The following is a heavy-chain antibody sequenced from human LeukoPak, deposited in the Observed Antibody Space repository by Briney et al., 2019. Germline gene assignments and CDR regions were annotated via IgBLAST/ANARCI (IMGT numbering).Heavy chain of an antibody. CDR1: GYTFTSYY. V-gene: IGHV1-18*04. Sequence: ASVKVSCKASGYTFTSYYMCWVRQAPGQGLEWMGWISAYNGNTNYAQKLQGRVTMTTDTSTSTAYMELRSLRSDDTAVYYCAREVEWARRMDVWGQGTTVTVSS. CDR3: AREVEWARRMDV. D-gene: IGHD2-2*01. CDR2: ISAYNGNT. J-gene: IGHJ6*02.